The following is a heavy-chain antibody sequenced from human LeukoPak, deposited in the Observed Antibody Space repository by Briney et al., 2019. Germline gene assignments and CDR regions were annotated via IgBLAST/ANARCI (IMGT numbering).Heavy chain of an antibody. CDR2: IYSGGST. CDR3: AREFYYYDSSGDNWFDP. V-gene: IGHV4-4*07. D-gene: IGHD3-22*01. CDR1: GVSISSYY. J-gene: IGHJ5*02. Sequence: SETLSRTCSVSGVSISSYYWTWIRLPAGKGLEWIGRIYSGGSTNYNPSLKSRVTMSVDTSKNQFSLKLTSVTAADTAVYYCAREFYYYDSSGDNWFDPWGQGTLVTVSS.